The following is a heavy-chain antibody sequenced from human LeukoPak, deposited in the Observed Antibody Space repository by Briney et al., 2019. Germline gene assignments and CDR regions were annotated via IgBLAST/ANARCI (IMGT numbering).Heavy chain of an antibody. V-gene: IGHV3-9*01. Sequence: PGGSLRLSCAASGLSFNDYAMHWVRQAPGKGLEWVSGITWNSNGIAYADSVKGRFTISRDNAKNSLYVQIDSLRPEDTAFYDCAKGKGKTGTGTIDSWGQGTLVTVSS. D-gene: IGHD1-1*01. CDR2: ITWNSNGI. J-gene: IGHJ4*02. CDR1: GLSFNDYA. CDR3: AKGKGKTGTGTIDS.